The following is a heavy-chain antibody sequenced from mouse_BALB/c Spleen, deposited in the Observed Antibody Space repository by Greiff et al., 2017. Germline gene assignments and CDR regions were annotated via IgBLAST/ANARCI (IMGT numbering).Heavy chain of an antibody. CDR3: ATKRATVVCMDY. CDR2: IWSGGST. J-gene: IGHJ4*01. Sequence: VQLQQSGPGLVQPSQSLSITCTVSGFSLTSYGVHWVRQSPGKGLEWLGVIWSGGSTDYNAAIISRLSISKDNSKSQVFFKMNSLQANDTAIYYCATKRATVVCMDYWGQGTTVTVSS. V-gene: IGHV2-2*02. D-gene: IGHD1-1*01. CDR1: GFSLTSYG.